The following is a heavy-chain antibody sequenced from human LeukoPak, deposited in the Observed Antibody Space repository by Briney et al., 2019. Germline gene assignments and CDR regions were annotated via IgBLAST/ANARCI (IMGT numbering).Heavy chain of an antibody. D-gene: IGHD2-15*01. Sequence: SETLSLTCAVYGGSFSGYYWSWIRQPPGKGLEWIGEINHSGSTNYNPSLKSRVTISVDTSKNQLSLKLSSVTAADTAVYYCARIYCRGGSCNPPGDYWGQGTLVTVSS. CDR2: INHSGST. CDR3: ARIYCRGGSCNPPGDY. CDR1: GGSFSGYY. V-gene: IGHV4-34*01. J-gene: IGHJ4*02.